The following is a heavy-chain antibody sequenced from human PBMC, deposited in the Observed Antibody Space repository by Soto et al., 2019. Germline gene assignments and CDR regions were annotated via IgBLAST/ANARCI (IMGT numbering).Heavy chain of an antibody. CDR1: GGTFSSYA. V-gene: IGHV1-69*01. CDR2: IIPIFGTA. CDR3: ARHIRGYSGYDYEGDYYYYGMDV. D-gene: IGHD5-12*01. J-gene: IGHJ6*02. Sequence: QVQLVQSGAEVNKPGSSVKVSCKASGGTFSSYAISWVRQAPGQGLEWMGGIIPIFGTANYAQKFQGRVTITADESTSTAYMELSSLRSEDTAVYYCARHIRGYSGYDYEGDYYYYGMDVWGQVTTVTVSS.